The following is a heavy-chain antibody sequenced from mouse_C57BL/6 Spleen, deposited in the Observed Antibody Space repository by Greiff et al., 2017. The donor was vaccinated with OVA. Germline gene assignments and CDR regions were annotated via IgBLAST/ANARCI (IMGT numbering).Heavy chain of an antibody. CDR3: AREDAMDY. CDR2: ISDGGSYT. V-gene: IGHV5-4*01. Sequence: EVQRVESGGGLVKPGGSLKLSCAASGFTFSSYAMSWVRQTPEKRLEWVATISDGGSYTYYPDNVKGRFTISRDNAKNNLYLQMSHLKSEDTAMYYCAREDAMDYWGQGTSVTVSS. CDR1: GFTFSSYA. J-gene: IGHJ4*01.